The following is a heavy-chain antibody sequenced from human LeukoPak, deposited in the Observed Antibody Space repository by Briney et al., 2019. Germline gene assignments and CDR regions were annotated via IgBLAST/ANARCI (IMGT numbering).Heavy chain of an antibody. V-gene: IGHV3-74*01. CDR2: INSDGSNT. CDR3: ARGYGADV. CDR1: GFNFRTYW. J-gene: IGHJ6*04. Sequence: PGGSLRLSCAVSGFNFRTYWMHWVRQAPGKGLVWVSRINSDGSNTTYADSVKGRFTVSRDNAMNTLYLQMHSLRAEDTALYFCARGYGADVWGKGTMVTVSS.